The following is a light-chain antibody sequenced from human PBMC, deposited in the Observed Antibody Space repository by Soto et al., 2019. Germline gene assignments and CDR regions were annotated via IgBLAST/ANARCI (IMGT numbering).Light chain of an antibody. J-gene: IGLJ1*01. CDR3: ATWDDTVSGYV. Sequence: QSVLTQSPSVSGTPGKRATRPCPGGTSTMGNNPVNWYQQSPGTAPKLLMYDNDQRPSGVADRFSGSKSGTSASLAISGLQSEDETEYYCATWDDTVSGYVFGTGTKLTVL. CDR2: DND. V-gene: IGLV1-44*01. CDR1: TSTMGNNP.